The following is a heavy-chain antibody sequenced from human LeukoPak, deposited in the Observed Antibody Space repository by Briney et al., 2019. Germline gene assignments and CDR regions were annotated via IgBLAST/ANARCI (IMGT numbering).Heavy chain of an antibody. V-gene: IGHV3-23*01. Sequence: GGSLRLSCAASGLTFSSYAMSWVRQAPGKGLEWVSAISGSGGSTYYADSVKGRFTISRDNSKNTLYLQMNSLRAEDTAVYYCAKDRGRWLQFAYFDYWGQGTLVTVSS. CDR3: AKDRGRWLQFAYFDY. J-gene: IGHJ4*02. CDR1: GLTFSSYA. CDR2: ISGSGGST. D-gene: IGHD5-24*01.